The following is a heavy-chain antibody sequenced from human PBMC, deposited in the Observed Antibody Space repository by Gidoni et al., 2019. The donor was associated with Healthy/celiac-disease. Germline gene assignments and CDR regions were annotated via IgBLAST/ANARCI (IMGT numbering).Heavy chain of an antibody. J-gene: IGHJ6*02. Sequence: QVQLQQWGAGLLKPSETLSLTCAVYGVSFSGYYWSWIRQPPGKGLEWIEEIKHSGSTNYNPALKSRVTISVDTSKNQFSLKLSSVTAADTAVYYCARGAAIVVVVAATRDYYYYGMDVWGQGTTVTVSS. CDR1: GVSFSGYY. D-gene: IGHD2-15*01. CDR3: ARGAAIVVVVAATRDYYYYGMDV. CDR2: IKHSGST. V-gene: IGHV4-34*01.